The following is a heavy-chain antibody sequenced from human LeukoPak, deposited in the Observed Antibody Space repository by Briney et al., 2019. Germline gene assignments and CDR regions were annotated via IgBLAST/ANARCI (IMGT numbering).Heavy chain of an antibody. Sequence: GGSLRLSCAASGFTFSSYSINWVRQAPGKGLEWVSSISSSSSYIYYADSVKGRFTISRDNAKNSLYLQMNSLRAEDTAVYYCARDLTFLSAGSNWNDVTWFDPWGQGTLVTVSS. V-gene: IGHV3-21*01. D-gene: IGHD1-20*01. J-gene: IGHJ5*02. CDR3: ARDLTFLSAGSNWNDVTWFDP. CDR1: GFTFSSYS. CDR2: ISSSSSYI.